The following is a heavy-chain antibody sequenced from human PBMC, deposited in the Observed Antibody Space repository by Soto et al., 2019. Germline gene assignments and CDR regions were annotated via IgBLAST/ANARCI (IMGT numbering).Heavy chain of an antibody. D-gene: IGHD6-13*01. CDR1: GYTFTSYG. V-gene: IGHV1-18*01. CDR3: ARVSYSGNWFVHSVAGPNWFDP. J-gene: IGHJ5*02. Sequence: ASVKVSCKASGYTFTSYGINWVRQAPGQGLEWVGWISAYNGNTNYVKKFQGRVTMTTDTSTSTASMELRSLRSDDTAVYYCARVSYSGNWFVHSVAGPNWFDPWGQGTLVTVSS. CDR2: ISAYNGNT.